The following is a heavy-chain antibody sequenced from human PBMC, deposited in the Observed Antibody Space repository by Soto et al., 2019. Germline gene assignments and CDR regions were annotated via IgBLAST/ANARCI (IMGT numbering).Heavy chain of an antibody. CDR1: GYSFSTYW. D-gene: IGHD6-13*01. J-gene: IGHJ4*02. CDR2: IYPGDSDI. V-gene: IGHV5-51*03. Sequence: EVQLVQSGAEVKKPGESLKISCTGSGYSFSTYWIAWVRQMPGKGLEWMGIIYPGDSDIRYSPSFQGQVTISADKSISTAYLQWSSLKASDTAMYYCARRRYSSSYDDYWGQGTLVTVSS. CDR3: ARRRYSSSYDDY.